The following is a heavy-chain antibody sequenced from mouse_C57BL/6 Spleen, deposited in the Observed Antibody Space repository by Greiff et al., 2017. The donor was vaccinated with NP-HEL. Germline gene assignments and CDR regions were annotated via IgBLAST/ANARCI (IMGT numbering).Heavy chain of an antibody. CDR3: ARSVNWDGYFDV. CDR1: GYTFTSYW. V-gene: IGHV1-53*01. J-gene: IGHJ1*03. D-gene: IGHD4-1*01. Sequence: QVQLQQPGTELVKPGASVKLSCKASGYTFTSYWMHWVKQRPGQGLEWIGNINPSNGGTNYNEKFKSKATLTVDQSSSTAFMQLSSLTSEDSAVYYCARSVNWDGYFDVWGTGTTVTVSS. CDR2: INPSNGGT.